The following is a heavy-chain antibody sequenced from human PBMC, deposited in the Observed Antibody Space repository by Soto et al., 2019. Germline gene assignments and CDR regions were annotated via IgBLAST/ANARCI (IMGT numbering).Heavy chain of an antibody. D-gene: IGHD3-16*02. CDR2: IWYDGSNK. Sequence: GGSLRLSCATSGFTFSTYGMHWVRQAPGKGLEWVAVIWYDGSNKYYADSVKGRFTISRDNSKNTLYLQMNSLRAEDTAVYYCARDRRITFGGVIATGWFDTWGQGTLVTVSS. J-gene: IGHJ5*02. CDR3: ARDRRITFGGVIATGWFDT. V-gene: IGHV3-33*01. CDR1: GFTFSTYG.